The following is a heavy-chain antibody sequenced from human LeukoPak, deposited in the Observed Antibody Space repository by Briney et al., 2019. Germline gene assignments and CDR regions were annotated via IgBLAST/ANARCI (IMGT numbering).Heavy chain of an antibody. Sequence: GGSLRPSCAASGFTFDDYGMSWVRQAPGKGLGWVSGINWNGGSAGYADSVKGRFTISRDNAKNSLYLQTNSLRAEDTALYYCARRRMVRGVYYYYTDVWGKGTTVTVSS. J-gene: IGHJ6*03. V-gene: IGHV3-20*04. CDR2: INWNGGSA. D-gene: IGHD3-10*01. CDR3: ARRRMVRGVYYYYTDV. CDR1: GFTFDDYG.